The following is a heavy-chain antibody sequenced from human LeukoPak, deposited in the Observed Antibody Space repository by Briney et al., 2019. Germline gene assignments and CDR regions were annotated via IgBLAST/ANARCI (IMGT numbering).Heavy chain of an antibody. CDR1: GYTFTGYY. CDR2: INPNSGDT. D-gene: IGHD3-10*01. CDR3: ARDIGSGSYY. J-gene: IGHJ4*02. Sequence: ASVKVSCKASGYTFTGYYIHWVRQAPGQGLEWMGWINPNSGDTNYAQKFQGRVTMTRDTSINTAYMEISRLRSDDTAVYYCARDIGSGSYYWGQGTLVTVSS. V-gene: IGHV1-2*02.